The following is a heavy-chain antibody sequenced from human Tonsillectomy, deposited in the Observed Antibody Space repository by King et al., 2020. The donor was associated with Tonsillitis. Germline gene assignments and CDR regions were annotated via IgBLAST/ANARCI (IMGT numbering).Heavy chain of an antibody. CDR1: GGTFSSYA. CDR2: IIPMLDIT. D-gene: IGHD5-18*01. CDR3: ARAGRGYSYGV. Sequence: QVQLVESGAEVRKPGSSVKVSCKASGGTFSSYAISWVRQAPGQGLEWMGRIIPMLDITNYAQKFQGRVTITGDKSTSTAYMELSSLRSEDTAVYFCARAGRGYSYGVWGQGTLVTVSS. V-gene: IGHV1-69*09. J-gene: IGHJ4*02.